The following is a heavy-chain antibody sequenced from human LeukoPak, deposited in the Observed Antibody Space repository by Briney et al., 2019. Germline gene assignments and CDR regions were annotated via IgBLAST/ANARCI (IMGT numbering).Heavy chain of an antibody. CDR3: ARTAVAGTGPLGY. J-gene: IGHJ4*02. Sequence: SETLSLTCTVSCGSISSYYWIWLGQPPGKGLQCIGCIYYSASTNYNLSLKIRVNISVDTSKNQFSLKLSSVTAADTAVYSCARTAVAGTGPLGYWGQGTLVTVSS. CDR1: CGSISSYY. V-gene: IGHV4-59*01. D-gene: IGHD6-19*01. CDR2: IYYSAST.